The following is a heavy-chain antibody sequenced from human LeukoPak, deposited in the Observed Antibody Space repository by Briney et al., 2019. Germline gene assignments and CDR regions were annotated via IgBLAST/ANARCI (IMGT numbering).Heavy chain of an antibody. V-gene: IGHV4-38-2*02. CDR1: GYSISSGYY. CDR2: IYHSGST. J-gene: IGHJ4*02. CDR3: ASGGVVALFDY. Sequence: SSETLSLTCTVSGYSISSGYYWGWIRQPPGKGLEWIGSIYHSGSTYYNPSLKSRVTISVDTSKNQFSLKLSSVTAADTAVYYCASGGVVALFDYWGQGTLVTVSS. D-gene: IGHD2-15*01.